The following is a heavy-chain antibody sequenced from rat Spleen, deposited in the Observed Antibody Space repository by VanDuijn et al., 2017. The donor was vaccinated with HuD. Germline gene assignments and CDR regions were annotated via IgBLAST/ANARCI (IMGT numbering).Heavy chain of an antibody. J-gene: IGHJ2*01. CDR2: INTAGRNT. CDR3: ARHRNYGGIPFEY. CDR1: GFTFSSFP. V-gene: IGHV5-25*01. D-gene: IGHD1-11*01. Sequence: EVQLVETGGGLVQPGRSLKLSCAASGFTFSSFPMAWVRQAPTKGLEWVASINTAGRNTYYRDSVEGRFTISRDNARSTLYLQMDSLRSEDTATYYCARHRNYGGIPFEYWGQGVMVTVSS.